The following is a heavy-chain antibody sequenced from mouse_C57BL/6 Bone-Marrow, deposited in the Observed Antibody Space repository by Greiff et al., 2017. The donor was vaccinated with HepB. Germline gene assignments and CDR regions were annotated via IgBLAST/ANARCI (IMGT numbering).Heavy chain of an antibody. D-gene: IGHD2-2*01. V-gene: IGHV14-4*01. CDR3: TTMVTTGYFDY. CDR2: IDPENGDT. J-gene: IGHJ2*01. CDR1: GFNIKDDY. Sequence: VQLKQSGAELERPGASVKLSCTASGFNIKDDYMHWVKQRPEQGLEWIGWIDPENGDTEYASKFQGKATITADTSSNTAYLQLSSLTSEDTAVYYCTTMVTTGYFDYWGQGTTLTVSS.